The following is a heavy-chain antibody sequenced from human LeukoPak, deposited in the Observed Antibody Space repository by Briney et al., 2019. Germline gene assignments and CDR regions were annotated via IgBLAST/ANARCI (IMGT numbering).Heavy chain of an antibody. J-gene: IGHJ4*02. CDR3: ARDRYSYNLDADY. CDR2: IHNNGRT. D-gene: IGHD5-18*01. Sequence: SETLSLTCTVTGGSISSFYWTWIRQSPVRGLEWIGYIHNNGRTNSNPSLKSRVTISLDTSKNQFVLSLTSVAAADTAVYYCARDRYSYNLDADYWGQGTLVTVSS. CDR1: GGSISSFY. V-gene: IGHV4-59*12.